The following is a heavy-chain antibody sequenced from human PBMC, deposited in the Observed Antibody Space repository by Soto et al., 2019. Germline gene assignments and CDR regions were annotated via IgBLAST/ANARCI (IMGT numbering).Heavy chain of an antibody. CDR1: GGSISSGDYY. J-gene: IGHJ6*02. D-gene: IGHD3-10*01. CDR2: IYYSGST. Sequence: SETLSLTCTVSGGSISSGDYYWSWIRQPPGKGLEWIGYIYYSGSTYYNPSLKSRVTISVDTSKNQFSLKLSSVTAADTAVYYCARGSGYYYGMDVWGQGTTVTVSS. CDR3: ARGSGYYYGMDV. V-gene: IGHV4-30-4*01.